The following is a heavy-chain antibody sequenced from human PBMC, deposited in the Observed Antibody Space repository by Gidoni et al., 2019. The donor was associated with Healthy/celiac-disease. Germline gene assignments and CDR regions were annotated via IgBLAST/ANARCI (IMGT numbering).Heavy chain of an antibody. CDR3: TSRITGTTRVDY. CDR2: IKSKTDGGTT. D-gene: IGHD1-7*01. V-gene: IGHV3-15*01. Sequence: EVQLVESGGGLVKPGGSLRLSGAPSGLPFSNAWMSWVRQAPGKGLEWVSRIKSKTDGGTTDYDAPVKGRFTISRDDSKNTLYLQMNSLKTEDTAVYYCTSRITGTTRVDYWGQGTLVTVSS. CDR1: GLPFSNAW. J-gene: IGHJ4*02.